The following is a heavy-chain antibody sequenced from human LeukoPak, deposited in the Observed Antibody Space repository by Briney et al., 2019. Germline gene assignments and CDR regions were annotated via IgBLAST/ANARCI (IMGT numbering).Heavy chain of an antibody. CDR2: IYYSGST. D-gene: IGHD1-26*01. Sequence: PSETLSLTCTVSGDSISSNGYYWGWIRQPPGKGLEWIGSIYYSGSTYYNPSLKSRVTMSVDTSKNQFFLKLNSVTAADTAVYYCARGRPYSGGYHLDYWGQGTLVTVSA. CDR3: ARGRPYSGGYHLDY. J-gene: IGHJ4*02. CDR1: GDSISSNGYY. V-gene: IGHV4-39*01.